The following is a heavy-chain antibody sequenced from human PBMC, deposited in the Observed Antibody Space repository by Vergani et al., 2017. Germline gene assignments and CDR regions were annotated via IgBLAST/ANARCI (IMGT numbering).Heavy chain of an antibody. CDR2: IDPSASYT. D-gene: IGHD2-15*01. CDR3: ARRVGRGGDFDY. Sequence: EVQLVQSGAEVKKPGESLRISCKGSGYSFTSYWINWVRQMPGKGLEWMGRIDPSASYTNYSPSFQGHVTISAVKSFSTAYLPWGSLKASDTAMYYCARRVGRGGDFDYWGQGTLVTVSS. V-gene: IGHV5-10-1*03. CDR1: GYSFTSYW. J-gene: IGHJ4*02.